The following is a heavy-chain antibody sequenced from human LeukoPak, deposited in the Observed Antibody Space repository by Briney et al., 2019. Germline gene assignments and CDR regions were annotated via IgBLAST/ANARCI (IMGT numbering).Heavy chain of an antibody. Sequence: SETLSLTCTVSGGSISSYYWSWMREPAGKGLEWVGRIYTSGSTNYNPSLKSRVTMSVDTSKNQFSLKLSPVTAADTAVYYCARSIPAAMTGYYYYYMDVWGKGTTVTVSS. CDR2: IYTSGST. CDR3: ARSIPAAMTGYYYYYMDV. D-gene: IGHD2-2*01. J-gene: IGHJ6*03. V-gene: IGHV4-4*07. CDR1: GGSISSYY.